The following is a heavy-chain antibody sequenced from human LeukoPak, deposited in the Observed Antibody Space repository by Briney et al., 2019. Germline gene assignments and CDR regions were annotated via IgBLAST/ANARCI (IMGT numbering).Heavy chain of an antibody. V-gene: IGHV7-4-1*02. J-gene: IGHJ4*02. Sequence: ASVKVSCKADGYSITRFIIDWVRQAPGQGLEWLGCITSNIDSPTYAQGFSGRLIMSLDTSVATAYLQITDLQAEDTAVYYCVRQFGPIYRSLAYGGQGTLVTVSS. CDR2: ITSNIDSP. CDR3: VRQFGPIYRSLAY. D-gene: IGHD1-14*01. CDR1: GYSITRFI.